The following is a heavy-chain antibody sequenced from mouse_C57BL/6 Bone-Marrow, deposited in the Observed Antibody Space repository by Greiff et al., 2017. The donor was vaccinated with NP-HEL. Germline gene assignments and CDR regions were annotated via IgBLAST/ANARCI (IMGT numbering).Heavy chain of an antibody. CDR3: ARGLGRYYAMDD. CDR2: ISDGGSYI. J-gene: IGHJ4*01. CDR1: GFTFSSYA. Sequence: EVKLVESGGGLVKPGGSLKLSCAASGFTFSSYAMYWVRQTPEKRLEWVATISDGGSYIYYPDNVQGRFTISRDNAKNNLYLQMSHLKYEDTARYDGARGLGRYYAMDDWCQGTAVTVSA. V-gene: IGHV5-4*03.